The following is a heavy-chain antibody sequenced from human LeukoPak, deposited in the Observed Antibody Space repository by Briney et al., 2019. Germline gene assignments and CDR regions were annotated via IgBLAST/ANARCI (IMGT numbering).Heavy chain of an antibody. D-gene: IGHD5-18*01. Sequence: AETLSLTCAVDGVSFSSYYWSWVRQPPGKGLERLGEIKHSGSTNYNPSLKSGVTISVDTSKNQFSLKLSSVTAADTAVYYCARGRNTAMVNWGQGTLVTVSS. CDR2: IKHSGST. V-gene: IGHV4-34*01. CDR3: ARGRNTAMVN. J-gene: IGHJ4*02. CDR1: GVSFSSYY.